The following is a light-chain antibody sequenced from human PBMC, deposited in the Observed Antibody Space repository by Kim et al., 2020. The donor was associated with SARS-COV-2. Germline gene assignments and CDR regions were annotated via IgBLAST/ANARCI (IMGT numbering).Light chain of an antibody. CDR1: QGISKY. J-gene: IGKJ1*01. CDR2: AAS. Sequence: ASVGDRVTITCRASQGISKYLAWYQQKPGKAPNLLIYAASTLQSGVPSRFSGSGSGTDFSLTISSLQPEDVATYYCQKYDRAPRTFGQGTKVDIK. V-gene: IGKV1-27*01. CDR3: QKYDRAPRT.